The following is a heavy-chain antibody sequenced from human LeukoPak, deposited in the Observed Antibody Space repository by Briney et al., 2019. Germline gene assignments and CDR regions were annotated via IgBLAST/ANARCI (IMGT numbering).Heavy chain of an antibody. J-gene: IGHJ4*02. D-gene: IGHD3-22*01. CDR1: EFSFRNYS. CDR2: ISSRTGTK. CDR3: PRKYDSSGYYDY. Sequence: GGSLRLSCAASEFSFRNYSMNWVRQAPGKGLEWVSYISSRTGTKYYADSAKGRFTISRDNSKNTLYLQMDSLRAEDTAVYYCPRKYDSSGYYDYWGQGTLVTVSS. V-gene: IGHV3-48*01.